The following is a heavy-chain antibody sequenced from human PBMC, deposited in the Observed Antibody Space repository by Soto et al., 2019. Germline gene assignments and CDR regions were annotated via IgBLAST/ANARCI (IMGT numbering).Heavy chain of an antibody. CDR1: GGSFSGYY. CDR3: ARVEAGRYYYGSGRYYYYYGMDV. Sequence: PSETLSLTCAVYGGSFSGYYWSWIRQPPGKGLEWIGEINHSGSTNYNPSLKSRVTISVDTSKNQFSLKLSSVTAADTAVYYCARVEAGRYYYGSGRYYYYYGMDVWGQGTTVTVSS. CDR2: INHSGST. J-gene: IGHJ6*02. V-gene: IGHV4-34*01. D-gene: IGHD3-10*01.